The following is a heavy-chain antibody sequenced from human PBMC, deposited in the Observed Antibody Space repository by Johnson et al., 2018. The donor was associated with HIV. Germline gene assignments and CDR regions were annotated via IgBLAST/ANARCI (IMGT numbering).Heavy chain of an antibody. CDR2: IYSGGST. J-gene: IGHJ3*02. CDR1: GFTVSSNY. D-gene: IGHD4-17*01. V-gene: IGHV3-66*02. CDR3: ARDGDSDAFDI. Sequence: VQLVESGGGLVQPGGSLRLYCAASGFTVSSNYMSWVRQAPGKGLEWVSVIYSGGSTYYADSVKGRFTISRDNSKNTLYLQMNSLRTEDTAVYSCARDGDSDAFDIWGQGTVVTVSS.